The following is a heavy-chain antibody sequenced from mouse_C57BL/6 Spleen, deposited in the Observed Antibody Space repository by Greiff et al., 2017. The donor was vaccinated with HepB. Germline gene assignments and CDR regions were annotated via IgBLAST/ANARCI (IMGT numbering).Heavy chain of an antibody. Sequence: VQLQQSGAELVRPGASVKLSCTASGFNIKDDYMHWVKQRPEQGLEWIGWIDPENGDTEYDSKFQGKATITADTSSNTAYLQLSSLTSEDTAVYYCTTSTTVVYWYFDVWGTGTTVTVSS. CDR2: IDPENGDT. V-gene: IGHV14-4*01. CDR3: TTSTTVVYWYFDV. J-gene: IGHJ1*03. D-gene: IGHD1-1*01. CDR1: GFNIKDDY.